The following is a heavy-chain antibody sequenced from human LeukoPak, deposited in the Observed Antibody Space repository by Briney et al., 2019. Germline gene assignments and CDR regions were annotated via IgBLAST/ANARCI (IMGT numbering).Heavy chain of an antibody. CDR3: GLVTSGNWWFDP. CDR1: GYTFTADY. Sequence: ASVKVSCKASGYTFTADYLHWVRQAPGQGLEWMGWINPNSGATNCAQNLQGRVTMTSDTSISTAYMELSSLTSDDTAVYYCGLVTSGNWWFDPWGQGTLVTVSS. D-gene: IGHD2-21*02. CDR2: INPNSGAT. J-gene: IGHJ5*02. V-gene: IGHV1-2*02.